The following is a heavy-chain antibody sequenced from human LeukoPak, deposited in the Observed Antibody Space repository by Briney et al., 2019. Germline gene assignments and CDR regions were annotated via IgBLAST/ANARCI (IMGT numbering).Heavy chain of an antibody. Sequence: GGSLRLSCAASGFTFTSSAMQWVRQARGQRLEWIGWIVVGSGNTNYAQKFQERVTITRDMSTSTAYMELSSLRSEDTAVYYCAADVPGIVLGYWGQGTLVTVSS. J-gene: IGHJ4*02. CDR2: IVVGSGNT. CDR1: GFTFTSSA. V-gene: IGHV1-58*02. CDR3: AADVPGIVLGY. D-gene: IGHD5/OR15-5a*01.